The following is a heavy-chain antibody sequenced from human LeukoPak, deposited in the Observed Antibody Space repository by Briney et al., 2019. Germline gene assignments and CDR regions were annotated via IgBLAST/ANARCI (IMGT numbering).Heavy chain of an antibody. CDR2: IYYRGNT. CDR1: GGSINSYY. CDR3: ASGVGGYYFYDY. J-gene: IGHJ4*02. D-gene: IGHD1-26*01. V-gene: IGHV4-59*01. Sequence: SETLSLTCTVSGGSINSYYWSWIRQPPGKGLEWIGYIYYRGNTNYNPSLKSRITISVDTSKNQFSLKLSSVTAADTAVYFCASGVGGYYFYDYWGQGTLVTVSS.